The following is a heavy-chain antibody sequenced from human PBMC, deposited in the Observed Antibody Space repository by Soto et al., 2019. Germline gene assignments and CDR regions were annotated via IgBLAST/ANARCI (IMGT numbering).Heavy chain of an antibody. CDR3: AKDAPRWD. CDR2: VSDSGGRT. Sequence: EVQLLESGGGLVQPGESLRLSCAASGFTFNIYAMSWVRQAPGKGLEWVSGVSDSGGRTYYADYVKGRFTISRDNSKNTLYLQLTSLRAEETAIYYYAKDAPRWDWGQGTLVTVSS. CDR1: GFTFNIYA. V-gene: IGHV3-23*01. J-gene: IGHJ4*02.